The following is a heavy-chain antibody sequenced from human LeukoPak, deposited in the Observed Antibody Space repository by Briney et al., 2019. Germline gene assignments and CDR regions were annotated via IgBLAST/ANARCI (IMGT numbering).Heavy chain of an antibody. V-gene: IGHV4-59*08. J-gene: IGHJ4*02. Sequence: SETLSLTCTVSGGSISSYYWSWIRQPPGKGLEWIGYIYYSGSTNYNPSLKSRVTISVDTSKNQFSLKLSSVTAADTAVYYCAKYDSSGYYFDYWGQGTLVTVSS. CDR2: IYYSGST. CDR3: AKYDSSGYYFDY. D-gene: IGHD3-22*01. CDR1: GGSISSYY.